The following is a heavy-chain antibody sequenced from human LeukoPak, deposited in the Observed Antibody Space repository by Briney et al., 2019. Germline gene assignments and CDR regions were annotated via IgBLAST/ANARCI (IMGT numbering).Heavy chain of an antibody. Sequence: GGSLRLSCAASGFTFSSYSMNWVRQAPGKGLEWVSSISSSSSYIYYADSVKGRFTISRDNAKNSLYLQMNSLRAEDTAVYYCARDPNDFWSGSLDYWGQGTLVTVSS. V-gene: IGHV3-21*01. CDR3: ARDPNDFWSGSLDY. CDR1: GFTFSSYS. J-gene: IGHJ4*02. CDR2: ISSSSSYI. D-gene: IGHD3-3*01.